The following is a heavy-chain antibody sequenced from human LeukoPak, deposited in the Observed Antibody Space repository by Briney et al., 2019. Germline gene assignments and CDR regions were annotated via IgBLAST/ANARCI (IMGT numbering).Heavy chain of an antibody. V-gene: IGHV4-59*01. J-gene: IGHJ3*01. CDR3: ARDYYDSSGYYTAD. CDR2: IYYSGST. Sequence: SETLSLTCTVSGGSISSYYWSWIRQPPGKGLEWIGYIYYSGSTNYNPSLKSRVTISVDTSKNQFSLKLSSVTAADTAVYYCARDYYDSSGYYTADWGQGTMVTVSS. CDR1: GGSISSYY. D-gene: IGHD3-22*01.